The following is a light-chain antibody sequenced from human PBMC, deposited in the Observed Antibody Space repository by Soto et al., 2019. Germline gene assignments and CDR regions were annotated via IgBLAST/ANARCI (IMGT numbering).Light chain of an antibody. Sequence: DIQMTQSPSSLSASVGDRVTITCRASQSISTYLNWYQQKPGKAPKILIYAASSLESGVPSRFTGSGSGTDFTLTISSLQPEDFTTDFFHQTYMTPWMFGQGTKVEIK. CDR2: AAS. V-gene: IGKV1-39*01. J-gene: IGKJ1*01. CDR3: HQTYMTPWM. CDR1: QSISTY.